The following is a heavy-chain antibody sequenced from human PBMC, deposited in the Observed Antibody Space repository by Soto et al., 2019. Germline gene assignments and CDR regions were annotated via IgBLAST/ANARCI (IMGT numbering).Heavy chain of an antibody. CDR2: IWYDGSNK. Sequence: GESLKISCAASGFTFSSYGMHWVRQAPGKGLEWVAVIWYDGSNKYYADSVKGRFTISRDNSKNTLYLQMNSLRAEDTAVYYCARDQGVGGYCSGGSCYPEYYFDYWGQGTLVTVSS. V-gene: IGHV3-33*01. D-gene: IGHD2-15*01. CDR1: GFTFSSYG. J-gene: IGHJ4*02. CDR3: ARDQGVGGYCSGGSCYPEYYFDY.